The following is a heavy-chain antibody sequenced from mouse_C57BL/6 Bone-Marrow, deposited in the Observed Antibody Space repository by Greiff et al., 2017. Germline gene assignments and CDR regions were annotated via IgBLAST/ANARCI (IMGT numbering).Heavy chain of an antibody. J-gene: IGHJ2*01. CDR1: GYSFTGYF. Sequence: VQLQQSGPELVKPGDSVKISCKASGYSFTGYFMNWVMQSHGKSLEWIGRINPYNGDTFYNQKFKGKATLTVDKSSSPAHMELRSLTSEYSAFYYCARSTMITAYYFDYWGQGTTLTVSS. CDR3: ARSTMITAYYFDY. D-gene: IGHD2-4*01. CDR2: INPYNGDT. V-gene: IGHV1-20*01.